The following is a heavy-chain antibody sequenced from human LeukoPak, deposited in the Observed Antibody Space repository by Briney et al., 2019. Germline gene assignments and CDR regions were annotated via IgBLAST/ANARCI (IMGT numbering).Heavy chain of an antibody. CDR3: AGDRSGSYYDSFDI. CDR1: GFTFSSYS. J-gene: IGHJ3*02. Sequence: GGSLRLSCAASGFTFSSYSMNWVRQAPGKGLECVSAISGSGGSTYYADSVKGRFTISRDNAKNSLYLQMNSLSAEDTAVYYCAGDRSGSYYDSFDIWGQGTMVTVSS. D-gene: IGHD3-10*01. CDR2: ISGSGGST. V-gene: IGHV3-21*01.